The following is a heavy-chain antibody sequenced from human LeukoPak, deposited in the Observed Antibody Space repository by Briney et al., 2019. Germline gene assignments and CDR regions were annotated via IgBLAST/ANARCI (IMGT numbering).Heavy chain of an antibody. V-gene: IGHV4-59*01. CDR2: IYYSGST. CDR3: ARTPLTGTTLYYYGMDV. Sequence: SETLSLTCTVSGGSIRSYYWSWIRQPPGKGLEWIGYIYYSGSTNYNPSLKSRVTISVDTSKNQFSLKLSSVTAADTAVYYCARTPLTGTTLYYYGMDVWGQGTTVTVSS. D-gene: IGHD1-7*01. J-gene: IGHJ6*02. CDR1: GGSIRSYY.